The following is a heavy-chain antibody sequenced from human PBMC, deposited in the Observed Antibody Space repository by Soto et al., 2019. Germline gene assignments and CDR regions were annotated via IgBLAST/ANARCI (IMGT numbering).Heavy chain of an antibody. D-gene: IGHD3-22*01. CDR2: IIPIFGTA. CDR1: GGTFSRHA. CDR3: ARGWGYDSTDYYYAY. Sequence: QVQLVQSGAEVRKPGSSVKVSCKASGGTFSRHAISWVRQAPGQGLEWMGGIIPIFGTANHAQQFHGRVTIIADESTSTVYMELSSLRSEDTAIYYCARGWGYDSTDYYYAYWGQGTLVIVSS. J-gene: IGHJ4*02. V-gene: IGHV1-69*01.